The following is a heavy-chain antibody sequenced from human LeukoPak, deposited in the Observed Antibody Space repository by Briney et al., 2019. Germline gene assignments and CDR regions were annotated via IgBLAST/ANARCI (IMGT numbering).Heavy chain of an antibody. V-gene: IGHV3-23*01. D-gene: IGHD1-1*01. Sequence: PGGSLRLSCAVSGFTFSSYSMSWVRQAPGKGLEWVSAISASGGNTYYADSVKGRFTISRDTSENNLHLQMNSLRAEDTAVYYCAKVLVTTGTIPLDVWGQGTTVTVSS. J-gene: IGHJ6*02. CDR3: AKVLVTTGTIPLDV. CDR1: GFTFSSYS. CDR2: ISASGGNT.